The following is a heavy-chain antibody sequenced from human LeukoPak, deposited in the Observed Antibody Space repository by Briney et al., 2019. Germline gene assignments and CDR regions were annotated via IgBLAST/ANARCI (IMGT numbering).Heavy chain of an antibody. D-gene: IGHD4-17*01. CDR1: GYSFSIYG. V-gene: IGHV1-18*01. CDR3: ARCGAAVTTHFSH. Sequence: ASVKVSCKASGYSFSIYGITWARQAPGQGLEFLGWISASDGTTNYTQKVQDRVTMTTDTSTSTAYLELRSLRAEDTAVYYCARCGAAVTTHFSHWGQGTLVTVSS. J-gene: IGHJ4*02. CDR2: ISASDGTT.